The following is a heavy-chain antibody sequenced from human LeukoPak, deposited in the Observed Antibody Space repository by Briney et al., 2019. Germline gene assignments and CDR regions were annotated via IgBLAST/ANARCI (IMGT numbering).Heavy chain of an antibody. J-gene: IGHJ4*02. CDR2: IYYSGHT. V-gene: IGHV4-59*08. CDR3: ARHLASGSDY. D-gene: IGHD3-22*01. CDR1: GGSVSGYY. Sequence: SETLSLTCTVSGGSVSGYYWSWIRQPPGKGLESTGYIYYSGHTKYNPSLKSRVTISVDTSENQISLKLSSVTAADTAVYYCARHLASGSDYWGQGTLVTVSS.